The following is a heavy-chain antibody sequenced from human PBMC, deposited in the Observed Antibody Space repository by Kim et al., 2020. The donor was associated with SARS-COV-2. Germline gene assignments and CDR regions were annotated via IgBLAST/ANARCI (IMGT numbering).Heavy chain of an antibody. CDR2: ISSSSSYI. CDR1: GFTFSSYS. J-gene: IGHJ6*02. D-gene: IGHD2-2*02. V-gene: IGHV3-21*01. Sequence: GWSLRLSCAASGFTFSSYSMNWVRQAPGKGLEWVSSISSSSSYIYYADSVKGRFTISRDNAKNSLYLQMNSLRAEDTAVYYCARDRIPAAIPGNYYYYGMDVWGQGTTVTVSS. CDR3: ARDRIPAAIPGNYYYYGMDV.